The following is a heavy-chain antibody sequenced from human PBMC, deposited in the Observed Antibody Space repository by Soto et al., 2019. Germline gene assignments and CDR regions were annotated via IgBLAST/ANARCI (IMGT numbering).Heavy chain of an antibody. D-gene: IGHD2-15*01. J-gene: IGHJ6*04. CDR2: IWYDGSNK. V-gene: IGHV3-33*01. CDR1: GFTFSSYG. Sequence: PGGSLRLSCAASGFTFSSYGMHWVRQAPGKGLEWVAVIWYDGSNKYYADSVKGRFTISRDNSKNTLYLQMNRLRAEDTAVYYCARDRDSLYYYGMDVWGKGTTVTVSS. CDR3: ARDRDSLYYYGMDV.